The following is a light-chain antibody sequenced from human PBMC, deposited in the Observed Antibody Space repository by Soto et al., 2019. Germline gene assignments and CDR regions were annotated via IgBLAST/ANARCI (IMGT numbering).Light chain of an antibody. V-gene: IGKV1-33*01. CDR2: DAS. CDR3: QQCDKLPYT. J-gene: IGKJ2*01. Sequence: DIQMTQSPSSLPASVGDRVTITCQASQGINNYLNWYQQKLGKAPKLLIYDASNLEIGVPSRFSGSASGTDFTLTIFSLQPEDIATYYCQQCDKLPYTFGQGTKVDIK. CDR1: QGINNY.